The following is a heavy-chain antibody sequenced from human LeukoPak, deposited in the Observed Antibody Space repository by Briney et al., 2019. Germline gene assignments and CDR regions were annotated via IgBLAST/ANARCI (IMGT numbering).Heavy chain of an antibody. Sequence: ASVKVSCKASGYTFTSYGISWVRQAPGQGLEWMGWISAYNGNTNYAQKLQGRVTMTTDTSTSTAYMELRSLRSDDTAVYYCARDLRPAAAGTGAFDYWGQGTLVTVSS. D-gene: IGHD6-13*01. V-gene: IGHV1-18*01. J-gene: IGHJ4*02. CDR1: GYTFTSYG. CDR2: ISAYNGNT. CDR3: ARDLRPAAAGTGAFDY.